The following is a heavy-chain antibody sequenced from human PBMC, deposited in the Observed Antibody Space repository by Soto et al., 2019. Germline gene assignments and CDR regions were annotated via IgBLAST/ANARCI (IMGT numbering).Heavy chain of an antibody. Sequence: QVQLVQSGVEVKKPGASVKVSCKASGYTFTSYAISWVRQAPGQGLEWMGWSSAYNGNTNYAQNLRGSVTMTPDASTRTAYMELRSLRYDDTAMYYCARDFTGWPPDGVDYWGQGTQVTVSS. CDR3: ARDFTGWPPDGVDY. CDR2: SSAYNGNT. J-gene: IGHJ4*02. V-gene: IGHV1-18*01. D-gene: IGHD3-16*01. CDR1: GYTFTSYA.